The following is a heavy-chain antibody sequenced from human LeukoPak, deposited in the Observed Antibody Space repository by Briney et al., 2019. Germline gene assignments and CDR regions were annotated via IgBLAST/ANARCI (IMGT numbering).Heavy chain of an antibody. CDR2: IHHNGTR. CDR3: ASAPILRGEGGEHYRCGLDV. CDR1: VGSISSGNW. Sequence: SETLSLTCGVSVGSISSGNWWTWVRQSPGKGLEWIGEIHHNGTRSYNPSLKSRVIISLDTFKNHISLILTSLTAADTAVYYCASAPILRGEGGEHYRCGLDVWGQGTTVTVSS. D-gene: IGHD2-2*02. V-gene: IGHV4/OR15-8*01. J-gene: IGHJ6*02.